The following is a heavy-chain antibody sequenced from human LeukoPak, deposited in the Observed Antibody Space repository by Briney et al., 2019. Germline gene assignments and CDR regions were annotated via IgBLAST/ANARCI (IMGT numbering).Heavy chain of an antibody. D-gene: IGHD1-7*01. CDR1: GFTFDDYA. V-gene: IGHV3-9*01. CDR3: AKGGTTWTRYYFDY. Sequence: GRSLRLSCAASGFTFDDYAMHWVRQAPGKGLEWVSGISWNSGSIGYADSVKRRFTISRDNAKNSLYLQMNSLRAEDTALYYCAKGGTTWTRYYFDYWGQGTLVTVSS. CDR2: ISWNSGSI. J-gene: IGHJ4*02.